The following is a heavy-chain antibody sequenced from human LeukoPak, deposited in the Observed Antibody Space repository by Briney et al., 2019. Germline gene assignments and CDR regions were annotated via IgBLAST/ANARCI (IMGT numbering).Heavy chain of an antibody. CDR3: AKDLTGYSSSWAY. D-gene: IGHD6-13*01. J-gene: IGHJ4*02. CDR2: ISSNGGST. V-gene: IGHV3-64*01. Sequence: GGSLRLSCAASGFTFGSYWMSWVRQAPGKGLEYVSAISSNGGSTYYANSVKGRFTISRDNSKNTLYLQMGSLRAEDTAVYYCAKDLTGYSSSWAYWGQGTLVTVSS. CDR1: GFTFGSYW.